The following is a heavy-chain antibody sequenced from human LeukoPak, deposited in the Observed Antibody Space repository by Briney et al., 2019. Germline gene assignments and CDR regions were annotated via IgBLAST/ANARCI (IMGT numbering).Heavy chain of an antibody. Sequence: SVKVSCKASGGISRPYAIAWLRQAPGQGLEWMGGITPLVSTTVYARKLQGRVTFTADEATRTVYMELRSLNSDDTAIYYCARGDGTYTPSDHWGQGTLVTVSS. CDR1: GGISRPYA. CDR3: ARGDGTYTPSDH. D-gene: IGHD1-26*01. J-gene: IGHJ4*02. CDR2: ITPLVSTT. V-gene: IGHV1-69*01.